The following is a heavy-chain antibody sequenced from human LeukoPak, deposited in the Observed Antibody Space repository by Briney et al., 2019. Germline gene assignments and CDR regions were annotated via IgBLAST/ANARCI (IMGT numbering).Heavy chain of an antibody. D-gene: IGHD6-19*01. CDR1: GFTFSSYSSSW. J-gene: IGHJ4*02. CDR3: ARGGGSGWPFDY. Sequence: GGSLRLSCAASGFTFSSYSSSWMSWVRQAPGKGLEWVANIKEDGSEKYYVDSVKGRFTISRDNAKNSVHLQMNSLRAEDTAVYYCARGGGSGWPFDYWGQGTLVTVSS. V-gene: IGHV3-7*01. CDR2: IKEDGSEK.